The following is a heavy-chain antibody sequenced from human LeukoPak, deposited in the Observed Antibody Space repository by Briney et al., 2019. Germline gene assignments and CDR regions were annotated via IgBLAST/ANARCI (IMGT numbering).Heavy chain of an antibody. CDR1: GGSYRGYY. CDR3: ARTMGVYPATNVFDP. D-gene: IGHD5/OR15-5a*01. Sequence: SETLSLTCAVYGGSYRGYYWSGTRQPPGKGREWIGEINYSESTNYNPSSKSRVTLSADTSKSQFCKKLSCVTAAETAVYYCARTMGVYPATNVFDPWGQGSLVTVPS. V-gene: IGHV4-34*01. CDR2: INYSEST. J-gene: IGHJ5*02.